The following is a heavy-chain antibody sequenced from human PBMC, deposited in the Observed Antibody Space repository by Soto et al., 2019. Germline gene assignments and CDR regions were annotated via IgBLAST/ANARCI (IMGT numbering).Heavy chain of an antibody. CDR1: GFTFSSYA. D-gene: IGHD3-3*01. V-gene: IGHV3-23*01. Sequence: SLRLSCAASGFTFSSYAMSWVRQAPGKGLEWVSAISGSGGSTYYADSVKGRFTISRDNSKNTLYLQMNSLRAEDTAVYYCEKGLDFLSVCDLIPVDYWGQVTLVTVSS. CDR2: ISGSGGST. CDR3: EKGLDFLSVCDLIPVDY. J-gene: IGHJ4*02.